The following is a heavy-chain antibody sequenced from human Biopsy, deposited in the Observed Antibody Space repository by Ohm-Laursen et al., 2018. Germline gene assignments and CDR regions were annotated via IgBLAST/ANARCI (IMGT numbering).Heavy chain of an antibody. V-gene: IGHV3-11*01. Sequence: SLRLSCTASGFPVSEYYMSWIRQAPGRGLEWVSYINSSGSTKYHAESVKGRFTISRDNAMNSVYLQMNSLRGEDTAVYYCARAVGIAAAPIDYWGQGTLVTVSS. CDR3: ARAVGIAAAPIDY. J-gene: IGHJ4*02. CDR1: GFPVSEYY. CDR2: INSSGSTK. D-gene: IGHD2-15*01.